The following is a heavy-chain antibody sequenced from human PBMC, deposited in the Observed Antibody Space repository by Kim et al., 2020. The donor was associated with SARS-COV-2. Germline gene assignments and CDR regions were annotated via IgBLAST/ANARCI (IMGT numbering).Heavy chain of an antibody. CDR1: GGSISSGSYY. J-gene: IGHJ5*02. Sequence: SETLSLTCTVSGGSISSGSYYWSWIRQPAGKGLEWIGRIYTSGSTNYNPSLKSRVTISVDTSKNQFSLKLSSVTAADTAVYYCARDPYYYDSSGYSVGWFDPWGQVTLVTVSS. D-gene: IGHD3-22*01. CDR3: ARDPYYYDSSGYSVGWFDP. V-gene: IGHV4-61*02. CDR2: IYTSGST.